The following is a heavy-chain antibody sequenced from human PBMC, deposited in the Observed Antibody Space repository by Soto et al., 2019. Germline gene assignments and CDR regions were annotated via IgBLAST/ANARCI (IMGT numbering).Heavy chain of an antibody. CDR3: ARHRKYYDAWTGYNIFSHLDV. CDR2: IGTAGDT. Sequence: PGGSLRLSCAASGFTFSSYDMQWVRQATGKGLEWVSAIGTAGDTYYPGSVKGRFTISRENAKNSLYLQMNSLRAADTAVYYCARHRKYYDAWTGYNIFSHLDVWGQGTTVTVSS. D-gene: IGHD3-3*01. V-gene: IGHV3-13*04. J-gene: IGHJ6*02. CDR1: GFTFSSYD.